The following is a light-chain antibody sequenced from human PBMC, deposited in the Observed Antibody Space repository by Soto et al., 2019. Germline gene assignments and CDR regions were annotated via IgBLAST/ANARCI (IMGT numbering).Light chain of an antibody. CDR1: QSISSW. CDR2: DAS. Sequence: DVQMTQSPSTLSASVGDRVTITCRASQSISSWLAWYQQKPGKAPKLLIYDASSLETGVPSRFSGSGSGTDFTLTISSVQPEDFATYYCQQSYFTTWTFGQGTKVDI. V-gene: IGKV1-5*01. J-gene: IGKJ1*01. CDR3: QQSYFTTWT.